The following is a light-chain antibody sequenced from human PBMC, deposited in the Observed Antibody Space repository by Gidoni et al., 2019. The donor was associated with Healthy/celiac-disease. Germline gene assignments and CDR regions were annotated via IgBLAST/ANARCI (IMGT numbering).Light chain of an antibody. V-gene: IGLV2-23*02. Sequence: QSALTQPASVSGSPGHSITISCTGTSSDVGSYNLVSWYQQHPGKAPKLMIYEVSKRPSGVSNRFSGSKSGNTASLTISGLQDEDEADYYCCSYAGSSTWVFGGGTKLTVL. CDR1: SSDVGSYNL. CDR2: EVS. CDR3: CSYAGSSTWV. J-gene: IGLJ3*02.